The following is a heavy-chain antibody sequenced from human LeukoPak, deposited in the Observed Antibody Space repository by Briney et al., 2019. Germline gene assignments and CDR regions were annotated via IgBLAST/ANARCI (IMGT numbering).Heavy chain of an antibody. CDR2: VYYSGST. V-gene: IGHV4-59*01. CDR3: ARVMKLWGGYNGGVDH. Sequence: SETLSLTCTVSGDSISNYYWSWIRQPPGKGLEWIGYVYYSGSTNYNPSLKSRVTISVDTSKNQFSLKLSSVTAADTAVYYCARVMKLWGGYNGGVDHWGQGTLVTVSS. D-gene: IGHD5-24*01. CDR1: GDSISNYY. J-gene: IGHJ4*02.